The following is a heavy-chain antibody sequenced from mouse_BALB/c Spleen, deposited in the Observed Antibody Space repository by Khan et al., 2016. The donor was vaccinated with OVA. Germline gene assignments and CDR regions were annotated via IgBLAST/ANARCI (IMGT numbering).Heavy chain of an antibody. V-gene: IGHV2-6-7*01. J-gene: IGHJ4*01. CDR1: GFSLTGYG. CDR2: IWGDGST. CDR3: SRACYGNYMEAIDY. Sequence: QVQLKQSGPGLVAPSQSLSITCTVSGFSLTGYGVNWVRQPPGKGLEWLGMIWGDGSTDYNSALKSRLSISKDNSESQVFLKMNSLQTDDTARYCCSRACYGNYMEAIDYWGQGTSVTVSS. D-gene: IGHD2-1*01.